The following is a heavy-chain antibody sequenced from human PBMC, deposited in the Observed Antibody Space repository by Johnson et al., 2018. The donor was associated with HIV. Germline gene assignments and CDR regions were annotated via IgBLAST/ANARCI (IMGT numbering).Heavy chain of an antibody. CDR3: AIPYFYDSGDYR. CDR1: GFTFSSYA. Sequence: VQLVESGGGLVQPGGSLRLSCAASGFTFSSYAMHWVRQPPGKGLECVSGISTTGVSTYYADSVRGRYTISREHSKNTLYLRMGRRRAEDMAVYYCAIPYFYDSGDYRWGQGTMVTVSS. CDR2: ISTTGVST. V-gene: IGHV3-64*07. D-gene: IGHD3-22*01. J-gene: IGHJ3*01.